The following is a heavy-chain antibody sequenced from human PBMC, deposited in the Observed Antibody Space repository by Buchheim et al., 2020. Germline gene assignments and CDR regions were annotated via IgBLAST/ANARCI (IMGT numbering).Heavy chain of an antibody. CDR3: AKGLYSSGWYPTPDY. Sequence: QVQLVESGGGVVQPGRSLRLSCAASGFTFSSYSMHWVRQAPGKGLEWVAVISYDGSNKYYADSVKGRFTISRDNSKKTLYLQMNSLRAEDTAVYYCAKGLYSSGWYPTPDYWGQGTL. CDR1: GFTFSSYS. J-gene: IGHJ4*02. V-gene: IGHV3-30*18. CDR2: ISYDGSNK. D-gene: IGHD6-19*01.